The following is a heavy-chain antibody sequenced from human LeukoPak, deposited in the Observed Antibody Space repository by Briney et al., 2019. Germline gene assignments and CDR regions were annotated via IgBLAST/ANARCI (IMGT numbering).Heavy chain of an antibody. Sequence: PGGSLRLSCAASGFTFSDYSMNWVRQAPGKGLEWVSSISSSGSYIYYADSVKGRFTISRDTAKNSLYLQMNSLRAEDTAVYYCARDRVQQQDAFDIWGQGTMVTVSS. CDR3: ARDRVQQQDAFDI. V-gene: IGHV3-21*01. J-gene: IGHJ3*02. CDR2: ISSSGSYI. CDR1: GFTFSDYS. D-gene: IGHD6-13*01.